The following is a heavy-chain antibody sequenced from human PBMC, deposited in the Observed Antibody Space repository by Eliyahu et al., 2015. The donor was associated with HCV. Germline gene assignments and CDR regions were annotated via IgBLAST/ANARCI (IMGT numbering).Heavy chain of an antibody. J-gene: IGHJ4*02. D-gene: IGHD6-13*01. Sequence: QVQLQQWGAGLLKPSETLSLTCDVYGGSFSAYYWSWIRQPPGKGLEWIGEINHSGSTSYNPSLKSRVTISVDTSKNHFSLKLTSVTAADTAVYFCARTGYSSSWYDYWGQGTLVTVSS. CDR2: INHSGST. CDR3: ARTGYSSSWYDY. CDR1: GGSFSAYY. V-gene: IGHV4-34*01.